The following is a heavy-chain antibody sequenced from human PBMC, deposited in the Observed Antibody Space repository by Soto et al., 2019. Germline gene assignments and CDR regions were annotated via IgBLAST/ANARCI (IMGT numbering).Heavy chain of an antibody. CDR2: ILPIYGTA. J-gene: IGHJ6*02. V-gene: IGHV1-69*01. CDR3: ARGRGIASASPLDV. D-gene: IGHD6-13*01. CDR1: EGPFNSYV. Sequence: QLVQAGGEVRKPGSSVKVSCKASEGPFNSYVISWVRQAPGQGLEWMGGILPIYGTANYAPKFQGRVTITAAESTRTAYMELSSLRSEDTAVDYCARGRGIASASPLDVWGQGTRVTVSS.